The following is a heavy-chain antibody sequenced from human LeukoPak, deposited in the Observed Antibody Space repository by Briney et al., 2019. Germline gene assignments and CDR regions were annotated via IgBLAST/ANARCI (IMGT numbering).Heavy chain of an antibody. CDR3: ARTFYDTLDSDAFDF. J-gene: IGHJ3*01. CDR1: GYTFTGYY. CDR2: INPDSGGT. Sequence: GASVKVSCKASGYTFTGYYMHWVRQAPGQGLEWMGWINPDSGGTNNAQKFQGRVTMTRDTSISTAYMELSRLRSDDTAVYYCARTFYDTLDSDAFDFWGQGTWSSSLQ. V-gene: IGHV1-2*02. D-gene: IGHD2/OR15-2a*01.